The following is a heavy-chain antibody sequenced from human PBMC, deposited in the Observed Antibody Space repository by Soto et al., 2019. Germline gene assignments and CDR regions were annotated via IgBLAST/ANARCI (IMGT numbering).Heavy chain of an antibody. CDR1: GYTFTNYG. D-gene: IGHD4-17*01. V-gene: IGHV1-18*01. CDR2: ISAYNDNT. J-gene: IGHJ6*02. CDR3: ARDYGDYFPTYNYYYGMDV. Sequence: ASVKVSCKASGYTFTNYGVTWVRQAPGQGLEWMGWISAYNDNTNYAQKLRGRVTMTTDTSTSTAYMELRSLRSDDTAVYYCARDYGDYFPTYNYYYGMDVWGQGTTVTVSS.